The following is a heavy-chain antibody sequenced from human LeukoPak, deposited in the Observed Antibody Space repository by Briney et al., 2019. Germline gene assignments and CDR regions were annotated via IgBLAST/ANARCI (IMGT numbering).Heavy chain of an antibody. D-gene: IGHD2-2*02. Sequence: SCKASGFTFSSYAMSWVRQAPGKGLEWVSAISGSGGSTYYADSVKGRFTISRDNSKNTLYLQMNSLRAEDTAVYYCARGAGVVPAAIDYWGQGTLVTVSS. V-gene: IGHV3-23*01. J-gene: IGHJ4*02. CDR3: ARGAGVVPAAIDY. CDR1: GFTFSSYA. CDR2: ISGSGGST.